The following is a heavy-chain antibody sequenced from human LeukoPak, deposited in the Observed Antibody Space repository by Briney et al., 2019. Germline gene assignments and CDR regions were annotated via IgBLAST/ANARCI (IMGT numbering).Heavy chain of an antibody. J-gene: IGHJ3*02. V-gene: IGHV3-48*02. CDR3: ARGVNI. D-gene: IGHD3-3*01. Sequence: PGVSLRLSCAASGFIFSDYSMNWVRQAPGKGPEWVSYISTGSATIYYADSVKGRFTISRDNAKNSLYLQMNSLRDEDTAVYYCARGVNIWGQGTMVTVSS. CDR2: ISTGSATI. CDR1: GFIFSDYS.